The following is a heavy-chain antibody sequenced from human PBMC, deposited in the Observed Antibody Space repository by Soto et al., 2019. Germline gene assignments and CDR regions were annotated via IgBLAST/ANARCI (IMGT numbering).Heavy chain of an antibody. D-gene: IGHD4-17*01. Sequence: ASVKVSCKACGYTFTSYYMHWVRQAPGQGLEWMGIINPSGGSTSYAQKFQGRVTMTRDTSTSTVYMELSSLRSEDTAVYYCSLGTTAPAFDIWGQGTMVTVPS. CDR1: GYTFTSYY. V-gene: IGHV1-46*01. CDR2: INPSGGST. CDR3: SLGTTAPAFDI. J-gene: IGHJ3*02.